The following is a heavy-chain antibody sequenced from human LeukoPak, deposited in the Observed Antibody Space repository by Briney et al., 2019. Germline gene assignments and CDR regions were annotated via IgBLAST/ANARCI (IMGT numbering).Heavy chain of an antibody. CDR3: ARVRVGGTNYFDS. V-gene: IGHV3-7*04. Sequence: GGSLRLSCAASRFTFTSYWMSWVRQASGKGLEWVANINYDGSEKYYIDSVKGRFTISRDNAKNSLYLQMNSLRAEDTAVYYCARVRVGGTNYFDSWGQGTLVTVSS. CDR1: RFTFTSYW. D-gene: IGHD1-26*01. J-gene: IGHJ4*02. CDR2: INYDGSEK.